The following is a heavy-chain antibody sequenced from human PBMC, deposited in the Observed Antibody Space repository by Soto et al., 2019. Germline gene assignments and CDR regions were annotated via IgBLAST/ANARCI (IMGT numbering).Heavy chain of an antibody. Sequence: NPSETLSLTCAVSGGSISSGGYSWSWIRQPPGKGLEWIGYIYHSGSTYYNPSLKRRVTISVDRSKNQFSLKLSAVTAADTVVYYCARVRAAVRFDPWGKGTLVTVSS. V-gene: IGHV4-30-2*01. CDR2: IYHSGST. CDR1: GGSISSGGYS. D-gene: IGHD6-13*01. CDR3: ARVRAAVRFDP. J-gene: IGHJ5*02.